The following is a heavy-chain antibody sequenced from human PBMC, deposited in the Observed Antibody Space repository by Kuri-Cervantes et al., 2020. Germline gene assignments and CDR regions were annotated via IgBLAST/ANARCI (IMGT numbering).Heavy chain of an antibody. D-gene: IGHD3-10*01. Sequence: GSLRLSCNVSGGSISSYYWSWIRQPPGKGLEWIGYIYYSGSTNYNPSLKSRVTISVDTYKNQFSLKLSSVTAADTAVYYCARYMVRGVISFDYWGQGTLVTVSS. V-gene: IGHV4-59*08. CDR3: ARYMVRGVISFDY. J-gene: IGHJ4*02. CDR1: GGSISSYY. CDR2: IYYSGST.